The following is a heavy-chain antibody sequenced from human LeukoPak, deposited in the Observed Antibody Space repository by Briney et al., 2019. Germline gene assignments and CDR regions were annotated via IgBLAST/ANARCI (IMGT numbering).Heavy chain of an antibody. V-gene: IGHV1-8*03. J-gene: IGHJ6*03. Sequence: ASVKVSCKASGYTFTSYGISWVRQAPGQGLEWMGWMNPNSGNTGYAQKFQGRVTITRNTSISTAYMELSSLRSEDTAVYYCAIPLGGPYYYYMDVWGKGTTVTVSS. CDR1: GYTFTSYG. CDR3: AIPLGGPYYYYMDV. CDR2: MNPNSGNT.